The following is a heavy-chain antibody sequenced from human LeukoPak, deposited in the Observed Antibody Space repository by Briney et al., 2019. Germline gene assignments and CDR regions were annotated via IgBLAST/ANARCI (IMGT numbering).Heavy chain of an antibody. V-gene: IGHV5-51*01. Sequence: HGESLQISCQGSGYSFTSYWIGWVRQLHGKGLEWMGILYAGDSDTSSHPSFQGRVPISAHKSSSTAYRQWSSLNTTNTPTYYYAIYTDHYYFYYWGQGTPVSASS. J-gene: IGHJ4*02. CDR3: AIYTDHYYFYY. D-gene: IGHD1-14*01. CDR1: GYSFTSYW. CDR2: LYAGDSDT.